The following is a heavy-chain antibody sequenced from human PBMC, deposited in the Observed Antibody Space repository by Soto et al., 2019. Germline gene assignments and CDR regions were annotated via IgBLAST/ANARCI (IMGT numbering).Heavy chain of an antibody. J-gene: IGHJ6*03. V-gene: IGHV3-74*01. CDR1: DFTFSVGS. D-gene: IGHD3-10*01. CDR3: ARGWFGPDV. CDR2: IDKVGTDS. Sequence: EVQLVESGGGLVQPGGSLRLSGAASDFTFSVGSVHWVRQAPGKGRVWVSGIDKVGTDSTYADSVKGRFTSSRDNAKNTVYLQMNSLRVEDTAVYYCARGWFGPDVWGKGTTVTVSS.